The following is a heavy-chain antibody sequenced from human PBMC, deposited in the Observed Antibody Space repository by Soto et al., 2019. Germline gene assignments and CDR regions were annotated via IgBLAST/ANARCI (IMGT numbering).Heavy chain of an antibody. J-gene: IGHJ4*02. CDR3: TRIHCSGGTCYSFES. V-gene: IGHV5-51*01. CDR1: GYIFTDYW. Sequence: PVESLKISCKASGYIFTDYWISCFLQMPVKVLEWMGSIWPGDSDTRYNPSFQGQVTISGDKSINIAYLQWRSLKASDTAIYYCTRIHCSGGTCYSFESWGQGTLVTVSS. D-gene: IGHD2-15*01. CDR2: IWPGDSDT.